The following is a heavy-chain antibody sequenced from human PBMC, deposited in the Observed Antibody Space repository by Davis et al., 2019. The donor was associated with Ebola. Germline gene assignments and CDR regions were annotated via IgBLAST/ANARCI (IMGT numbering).Heavy chain of an antibody. Sequence: GESLKIPCAASGFTFDDYAMHWVRQAPGKGLEWVSLISGDGGSTYYADSVKGRFTISRDNSKNSLYLQMNSLRTEDTALYYCAKDLVLRYFDWSYSYGMDVWGQGTTVTVSS. CDR1: GFTFDDYA. J-gene: IGHJ6*02. D-gene: IGHD3-9*01. CDR2: ISGDGGST. CDR3: AKDLVLRYFDWSYSYGMDV. V-gene: IGHV3-43*02.